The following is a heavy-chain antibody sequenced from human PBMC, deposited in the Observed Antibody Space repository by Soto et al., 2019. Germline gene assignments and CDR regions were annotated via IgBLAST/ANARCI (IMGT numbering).Heavy chain of an antibody. CDR1: GGSISSYY. J-gene: IGHJ5*02. V-gene: IGHV4-4*07. Sequence: QVQLQESGPGLVKPSETLSLTCTVSGGSISSYYWSWIRQPAGKGLELIGRIYTSGSTNYNPSLKSRGTMSVDTSKNQFSLKLSSVTAADTAVYYCARDQRLALMTTVTGNWFDPWGQGTLVTVSS. CDR3: ARDQRLALMTTVTGNWFDP. D-gene: IGHD4-17*01. CDR2: IYTSGST.